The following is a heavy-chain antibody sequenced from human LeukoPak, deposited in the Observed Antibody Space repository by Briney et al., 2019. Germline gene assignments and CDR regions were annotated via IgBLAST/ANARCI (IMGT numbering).Heavy chain of an antibody. J-gene: IGHJ3*02. V-gene: IGHV4-59*08. CDR2: IYYSGST. CDR3: ARSYSSGRRDAAFDI. D-gene: IGHD6-19*01. Sequence: SETLSLTCTVSGGSISSYYWSWIRQPPGKGLEWIGCIYYSGSTNYNPSLKSRVTISVDTSKNQFSLKLSSVTAADTAVYYCARSYSSGRRDAAFDIWGQGTMVTVSS. CDR1: GGSISSYY.